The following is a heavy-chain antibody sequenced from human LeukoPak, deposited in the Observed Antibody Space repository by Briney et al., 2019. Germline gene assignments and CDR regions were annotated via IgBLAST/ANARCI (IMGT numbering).Heavy chain of an antibody. CDR2: INPNSGGT. V-gene: IGHV1-2*02. CDR3: ARDPSGGRSDNYYYYYMDV. D-gene: IGHD3-10*01. J-gene: IGHJ6*03. Sequence: ASVKVSCKASGYTFTGYYMHWVRQAPGQGLEWMGWINPNSGGTNYAQKFQGRVTMTRDTSISTAYMELSRLRSDDTAVYYCARDPSGGRSDNYYYYYMDVWGKGTTVTISS. CDR1: GYTFTGYY.